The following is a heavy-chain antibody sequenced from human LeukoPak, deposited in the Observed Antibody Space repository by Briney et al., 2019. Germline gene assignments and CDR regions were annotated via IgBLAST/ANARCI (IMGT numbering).Heavy chain of an antibody. CDR1: GGSISSGDYY. D-gene: IGHD2-2*01. Sequence: SQTLSLTCTVSGGSISSGDYYWSWIRQPPGKGLEWIGYIYYSGSTYYNPSLKSRVTISVDTSKNQFSLKLSSVTAADTAVYYCARGQADCSSTSCYGEYNWFDPWGQGTLVTVSS. J-gene: IGHJ5*02. CDR2: IYYSGST. CDR3: ARGQADCSSTSCYGEYNWFDP. V-gene: IGHV4-30-4*01.